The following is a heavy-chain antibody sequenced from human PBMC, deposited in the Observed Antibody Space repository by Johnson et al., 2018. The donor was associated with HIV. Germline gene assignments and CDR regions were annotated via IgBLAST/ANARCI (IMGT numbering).Heavy chain of an antibody. D-gene: IGHD3-22*01. V-gene: IGHV3-30-3*01. CDR2: ISYDGSNK. CDR3: AREGSSGYYDAFDI. Sequence: QVQLVESGGGVVQPGRSLRLSCAASGFTFSSYGMHWVRQAPAKGLEWVAFISYDGSNKYYADSVKGRFTISRDNSKNTLYLQMNSLRAEDTAVYYCAREGSSGYYDAFDIWGQGTMVTVSS. J-gene: IGHJ3*02. CDR1: GFTFSSYG.